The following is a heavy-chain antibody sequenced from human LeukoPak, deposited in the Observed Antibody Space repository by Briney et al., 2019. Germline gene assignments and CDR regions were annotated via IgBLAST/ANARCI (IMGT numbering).Heavy chain of an antibody. Sequence: GGSQRLSCAASGFTFSTYAMSWVRQAPGKGLDWVSTISDGGTDTHYADSVKGRLTISRDNSNNTLYLQMNSLRAEDTAVYYCVKALYGDYGRFDYWGQGTLVNRSS. CDR3: VKALYGDYGRFDY. J-gene: IGHJ4*02. V-gene: IGHV3-23*01. CDR2: ISDGGTDT. CDR1: GFTFSTYA. D-gene: IGHD4-17*01.